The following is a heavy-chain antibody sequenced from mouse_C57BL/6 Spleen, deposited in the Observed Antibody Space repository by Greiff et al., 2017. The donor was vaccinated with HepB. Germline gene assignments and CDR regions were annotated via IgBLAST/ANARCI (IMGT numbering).Heavy chain of an antibody. CDR2: ISSGSSTI. CDR1: GFTFSDYG. Sequence: EVKLVESGGGLVKPGGSLKLSCAASGFTFSDYGMHWVRQAPEKGLEWVAYISSGSSTIYYADTVKGRFTISRENAKNTLFLQMTSLRSEATAMYYRARAVDRYYYAMDYWGQGTSVTVSS. D-gene: IGHD1-1*01. J-gene: IGHJ4*01. V-gene: IGHV5-17*01. CDR3: ARAVDRYYYAMDY.